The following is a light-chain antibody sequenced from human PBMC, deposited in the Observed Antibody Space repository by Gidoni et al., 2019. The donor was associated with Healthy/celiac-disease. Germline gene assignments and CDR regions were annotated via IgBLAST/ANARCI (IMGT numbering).Light chain of an antibody. CDR1: QSLLHSNGYNY. CDR2: LGS. CDR3: MQALQTPIFT. V-gene: IGKV2-28*01. J-gene: IGKJ3*01. Sequence: DIVMTQSPLSLPVTPGEQASISCRSSQSLLHSNGYNYLDWYLQKPGQSPQLLIYLGSNRASGVPDRLSGSGAGTDFTLKISRVEAEDVEVYYCMQALQTPIFTFGPGTKVDIK.